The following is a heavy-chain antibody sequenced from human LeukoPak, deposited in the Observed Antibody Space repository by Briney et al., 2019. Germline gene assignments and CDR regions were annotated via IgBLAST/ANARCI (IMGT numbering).Heavy chain of an antibody. CDR3: ARDRPGRYCSTISCYSASPFDP. CDR1: GYTFTTYG. J-gene: IGHJ5*02. D-gene: IGHD2-2*02. Sequence: GASVKVSCKASGYTFTTYGISWVRQAPRHGLEWMGWISGYNGNTNYAQKLQGRVTMTTDTSTCTAYMELRSLRSDDTAVYYCARDRPGRYCSTISCYSASPFDPWGQGTLVTVSS. CDR2: ISGYNGNT. V-gene: IGHV1-18*01.